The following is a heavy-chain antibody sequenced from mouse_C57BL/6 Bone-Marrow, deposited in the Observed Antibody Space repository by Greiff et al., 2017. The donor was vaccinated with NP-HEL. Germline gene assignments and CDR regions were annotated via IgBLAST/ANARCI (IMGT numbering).Heavy chain of an antibody. D-gene: IGHD2-4*01. CDR2: IDPSDSYT. J-gene: IGHJ2*01. V-gene: IGHV1-69*01. CDR1: GYTFTSYW. Sequence: PLPQPGAELVMPGASVKLSCKASGYTFTSYWMHWVKQRPGQGLEWIGEIDPSDSYTNYKHKFKGKSTLTVDKSSSTAYMQLSSLTSEDSAVYYCARNYDYDGNYFDYWGQGTTLTVSS. CDR3: ARNYDYDGNYFDY.